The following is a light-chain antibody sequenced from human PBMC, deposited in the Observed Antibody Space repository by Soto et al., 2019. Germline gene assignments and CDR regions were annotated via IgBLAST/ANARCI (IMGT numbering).Light chain of an antibody. V-gene: IGKV3-11*01. CDR3: QQRSNWIT. Sequence: EIVLTQSPATLSFSPGERATLSCRASQSISRYLAWYQQKPGQAPRLLIYDASNRATGIPVRFSGSGSGTDFTLTISSLEPEDFAVYYCQQRSNWITFGQGTRLEI. CDR2: DAS. J-gene: IGKJ5*01. CDR1: QSISRY.